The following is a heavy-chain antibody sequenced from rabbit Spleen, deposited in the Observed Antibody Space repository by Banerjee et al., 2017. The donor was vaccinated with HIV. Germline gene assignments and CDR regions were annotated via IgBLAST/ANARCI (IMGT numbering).Heavy chain of an antibody. D-gene: IGHD2-1*01. V-gene: IGHV1S45*01. CDR1: GFSFSSTYW. J-gene: IGHJ2*01. CDR3: ARDTDDEYGDWADLYV. CDR2: IGSGSGVT. Sequence: QEQLVESGGGLVQSEGSLTLTCTASGFSFSSTYWICWVRQAPGKGLEWIGCIGSGSGVTGYASWAKGRFTISKTSSTTVTLQMTSLTAADTATYFCARDTDDEYGDWADLYVGGPGTLVTV.